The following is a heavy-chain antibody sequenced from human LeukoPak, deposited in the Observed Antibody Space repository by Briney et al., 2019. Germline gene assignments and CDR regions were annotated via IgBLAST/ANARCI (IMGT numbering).Heavy chain of an antibody. D-gene: IGHD6-13*01. CDR2: ISRTSSYI. Sequence: GGSLRLSCAAAGFSFSTYSMNWVRQTPGKGLEWVSSISRTSSYIYYADSVKGRFTISRDNAKNSLYLQMNSLRAEDTAVYYCARDRMGSSSWYPHYYYYGMDVWGQGTTVTVSS. CDR3: ARDRMGSSSWYPHYYYYGMDV. J-gene: IGHJ6*02. V-gene: IGHV3-21*01. CDR1: GFSFSTYS.